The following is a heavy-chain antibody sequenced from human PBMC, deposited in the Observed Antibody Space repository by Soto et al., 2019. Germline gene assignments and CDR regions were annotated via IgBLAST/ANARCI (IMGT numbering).Heavy chain of an antibody. D-gene: IGHD3-10*01. Sequence: QVQLQESGPRLVKPLQTLSLTCTVSGDSINSGDYYWSWIRQPPGRGLEWVGYSFYSGITDYNPSLKSRMSMHTSKNRFSLRLTSVTAADTAVNFWARWSGVGVAGMDVWGQGTTVSVSS. CDR1: GDSINSGDYY. V-gene: IGHV4-30-4*01. CDR2: SFYSGIT. CDR3: ARWSGVGVAGMDV. J-gene: IGHJ6*02.